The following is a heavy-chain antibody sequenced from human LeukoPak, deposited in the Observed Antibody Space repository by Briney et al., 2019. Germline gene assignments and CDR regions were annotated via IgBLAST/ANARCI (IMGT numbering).Heavy chain of an antibody. CDR1: GFTFSMYW. CDR3: ARIGYSSSSLDY. Sequence: GGSPRLSCAASGFTFSMYWMTWVRRTPGKGLEWVANIRQDGGQTYYADSVKGRLTISRDNARNSLFLQMNSLRAEDTAVYYCARIGYSSSSLDYWGQGTLVTVSS. V-gene: IGHV3-7*01. J-gene: IGHJ4*02. D-gene: IGHD6-13*01. CDR2: IRQDGGQT.